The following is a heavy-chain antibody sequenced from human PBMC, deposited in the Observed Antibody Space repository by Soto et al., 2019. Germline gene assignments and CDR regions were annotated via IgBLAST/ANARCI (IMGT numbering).Heavy chain of an antibody. D-gene: IGHD1-20*01. CDR3: TRRYNWNDNYFDT. CDR1: GASISVHSYY. V-gene: IGHV4-39*01. J-gene: IGHJ5*02. Sequence: SETLSLTCTVSGASISVHSYYWTWIRQPPGKGLEWIGSSYYSGTTYFNPSLKSRATISVDTSKDQFSLRLTSVTAADTAIYYCTRRYNWNDNYFDTWGPGALVTVSS. CDR2: SYYSGTT.